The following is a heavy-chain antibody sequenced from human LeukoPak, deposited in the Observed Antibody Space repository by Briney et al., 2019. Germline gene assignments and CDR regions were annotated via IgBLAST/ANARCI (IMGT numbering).Heavy chain of an antibody. J-gene: IGHJ4*02. D-gene: IGHD6-19*01. Sequence: PGGSLRLSCAASGFTFSSYSMNWVRQAPGKGLEWVSSISSSSSYIYYADSVKGRFTISRDNAKNSLYLQMNSLRAEDTAVYYCASETVSSGWYYFDYWGQGTLVTVSS. CDR3: ASETVSSGWYYFDY. V-gene: IGHV3-21*01. CDR1: GFTFSSYS. CDR2: ISSSSSYI.